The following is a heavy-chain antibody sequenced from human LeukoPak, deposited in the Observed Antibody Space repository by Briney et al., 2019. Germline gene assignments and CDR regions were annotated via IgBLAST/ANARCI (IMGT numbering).Heavy chain of an antibody. Sequence: GGSLRLSCAASGFTFSSYWMSWVRQAPGKGLEWVANIKQDGSEKYYVDSVKGRFTISRDNAKNSLCLQMNSLRAEDTAVFYCASLISVAGRQDYWGQGTLVTVSS. D-gene: IGHD6-19*01. V-gene: IGHV3-7*01. J-gene: IGHJ4*02. CDR3: ASLISVAGRQDY. CDR2: IKQDGSEK. CDR1: GFTFSSYW.